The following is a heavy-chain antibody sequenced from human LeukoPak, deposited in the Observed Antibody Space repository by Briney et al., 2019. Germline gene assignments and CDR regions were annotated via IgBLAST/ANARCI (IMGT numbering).Heavy chain of an antibody. CDR2: ISGSGGST. Sequence: GGSLRLSCAASGFTFSSYAMSWVRQAPGKGLEWVSAISGSGGSTYYADSVKGRFTISRDNSKNTLYLQMNTLRADDTALYYCATDDDAGDYRLDYWGQGTLVTVSS. D-gene: IGHD4-17*01. CDR1: GFTFSSYA. V-gene: IGHV3-23*01. CDR3: ATDDDAGDYRLDY. J-gene: IGHJ4*02.